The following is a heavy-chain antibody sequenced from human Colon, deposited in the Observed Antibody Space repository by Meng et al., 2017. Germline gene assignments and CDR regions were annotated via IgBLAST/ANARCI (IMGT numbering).Heavy chain of an antibody. Sequence: HVRLTEAVPGLVRPSELLSVTCMVLGSVSSNYHWSCTRQTAGKGLEYIGRIYTNGITNYNPALKTRVPMSLDRSKAQLSRKLSSVTAADTAVYYCARDSDTYCLDLWGQGTLVTVSS. CDR1: GSVSSNYH. CDR2: IYTNGIT. CDR3: ARDSDTYCLDL. D-gene: IGHD5/OR15-5a*01. J-gene: IGHJ5*02. V-gene: IGHV4-4*07.